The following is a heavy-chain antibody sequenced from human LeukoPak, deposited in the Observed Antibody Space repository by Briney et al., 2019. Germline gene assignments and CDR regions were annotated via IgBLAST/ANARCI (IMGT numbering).Heavy chain of an antibody. CDR2: ISGRGGST. J-gene: IGHJ4*02. CDR3: AKGGSSAYYFPYYFDY. V-gene: IGHV3-23*01. Sequence: PGGSLRLSCAASGFTFSSYAMPWVRQAPGKGLEWVSAISGRGGSTYYADSVKGRFTISRDNSKNTLYLQMNSLRAEDTAVYYCAKGGSSAYYFPYYFDYWGQGTLVSVSS. CDR1: GFTFSSYA. D-gene: IGHD3-22*01.